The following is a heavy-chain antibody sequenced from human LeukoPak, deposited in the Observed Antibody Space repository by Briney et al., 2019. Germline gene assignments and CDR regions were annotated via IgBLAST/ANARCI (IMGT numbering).Heavy chain of an antibody. Sequence: GASVKVSCKASGYTFTGYYMHWVRQAPGQGLEWMGWINPNSGGTNYAQKFQGRVTMTRDTSISTAYVELSRLRSDDTAVYYCARSRGGSGSYYSLDYWGQGTLVTVSS. D-gene: IGHD3-10*01. V-gene: IGHV1-2*02. J-gene: IGHJ4*02. CDR2: INPNSGGT. CDR1: GYTFTGYY. CDR3: ARSRGGSGSYYSLDY.